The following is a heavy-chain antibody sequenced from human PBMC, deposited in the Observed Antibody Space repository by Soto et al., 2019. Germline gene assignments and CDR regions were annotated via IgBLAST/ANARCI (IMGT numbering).Heavy chain of an antibody. D-gene: IGHD3-9*01. CDR1: GFTFSSYW. V-gene: IGHV3-7*01. CDR3: ARDWTYYDILTGYYRNDAFDI. CDR2: IKQDGSEK. J-gene: IGHJ3*02. Sequence: GGSLRLSCAASGFTFSSYWMSWVRQAPGKGLEWVANIKQDGSEKYYVDSVKGRFTISRDNAKNSLYLQMNSLRAEDTAVYYCARDWTYYDILTGYYRNDAFDIWGQGTMVTVSS.